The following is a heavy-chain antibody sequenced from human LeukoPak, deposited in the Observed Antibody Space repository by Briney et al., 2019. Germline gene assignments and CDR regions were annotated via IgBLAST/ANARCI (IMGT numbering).Heavy chain of an antibody. CDR3: ARDSSGWYFD. D-gene: IGHD6-19*01. CDR2: INPNSGGT. Sequence: ASVKVSCKASVYTFTVYYMHWVRQAPGQALEGMGWINPNSGGTNYAQKSQRRVTMTRDTSISTADMELSRLKSDDTAVYYCARDSSGWYFDWGQGTLVTVSP. V-gene: IGHV1-2*02. CDR1: VYTFTVYY. J-gene: IGHJ4*02.